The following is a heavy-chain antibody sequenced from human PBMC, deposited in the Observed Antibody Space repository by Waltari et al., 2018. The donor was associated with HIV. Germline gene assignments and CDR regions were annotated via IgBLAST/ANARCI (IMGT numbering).Heavy chain of an antibody. D-gene: IGHD4-17*01. J-gene: IGHJ4*02. CDR2: ISSSSSYI. CDR1: GFTFSSYS. CDR3: ARGDYRVVYFDY. V-gene: IGHV3-21*01. Sequence: EVQLVDSGGGLVKPGGSLRLSCAASGFTFSSYSMNWVRQAPGKGLEWVSSISSSSSYIYYADSVKGRFTISRDNAKNSLYLQMNSLRAEDTAVYYCARGDYRVVYFDYWGQGTLVTVSS.